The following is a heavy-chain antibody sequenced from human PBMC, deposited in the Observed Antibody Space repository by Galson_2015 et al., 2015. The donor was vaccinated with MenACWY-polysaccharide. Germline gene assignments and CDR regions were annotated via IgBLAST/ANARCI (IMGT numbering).Heavy chain of an antibody. J-gene: IGHJ4*02. CDR2: ISAYNGNT. CDR1: GYTFTSYG. V-gene: IGHV1-18*01. D-gene: IGHD2-15*01. Sequence: SVKVSCKASGYTFTSYGISWVRQAPGQGLEWMGWISAYNGNTNYAQKLQGRVTMTTDTSTSTAYMELRSLRSDDTAVYYCARVDIVVVVAKNFDYWGQGTLVTVSS. CDR3: ARVDIVVVVAKNFDY.